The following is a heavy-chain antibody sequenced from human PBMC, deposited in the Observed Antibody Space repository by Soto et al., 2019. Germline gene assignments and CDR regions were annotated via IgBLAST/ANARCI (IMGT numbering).Heavy chain of an antibody. Sequence: VQLTQSEAQLKQPGSSMKVSCQTPGYNFELYSLNWVRQGPGLRPEWLGGVLPLYNKAIYPPQFQGRVTINADTSTKTVSLKMTSLRSADSSIYLCARDQGGSLLSTWFDIWGQGPPVTVS. CDR3: ARDQGGSLLSTWFDI. V-gene: IGHV1-69*14. CDR1: GYNFELYS. J-gene: IGHJ5*02. CDR2: VLPLYNKA. D-gene: IGHD1-26*01.